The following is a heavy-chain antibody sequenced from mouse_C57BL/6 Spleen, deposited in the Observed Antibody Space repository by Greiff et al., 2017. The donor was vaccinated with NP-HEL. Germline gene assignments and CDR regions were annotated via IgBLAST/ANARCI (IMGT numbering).Heavy chain of an antibody. Sequence: QVQLQQSGTELVKPGASVKLSCKASGYTFTSYWMHWVKQRPGQGLEWIGNINPSNGGTNYNEKLKSKATLTVDKSSSTAYMQLSSLTSEDSAVYYCARDFYYGSSYGYAMDYWGQGTSVTVSS. J-gene: IGHJ4*01. D-gene: IGHD1-1*01. CDR2: INPSNGGT. CDR3: ARDFYYGSSYGYAMDY. V-gene: IGHV1-53*01. CDR1: GYTFTSYW.